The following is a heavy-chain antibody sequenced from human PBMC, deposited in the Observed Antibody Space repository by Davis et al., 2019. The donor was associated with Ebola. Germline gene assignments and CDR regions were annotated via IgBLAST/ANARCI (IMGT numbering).Heavy chain of an antibody. V-gene: IGHV5-51*01. J-gene: IGHJ4*02. Sequence: GGYLRLSCKTSGYTFTSYYIGWVRQMPGKGLEWMAFIRPRDSDTKYSPSFQGQVTISADRSTNTAYLQWSSLKASDTAMYYCARLNDDIFTAYPWYFDYWGQGALVTVSS. D-gene: IGHD3-9*01. CDR1: GYTFTSYY. CDR2: IRPRDSDT. CDR3: ARLNDDIFTAYPWYFDY.